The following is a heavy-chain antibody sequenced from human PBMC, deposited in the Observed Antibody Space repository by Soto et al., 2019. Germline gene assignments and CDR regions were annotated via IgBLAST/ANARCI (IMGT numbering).Heavy chain of an antibody. CDR3: ARDARIAARPIDF. CDR1: GFTFDMFW. Sequence: EVQLVESGGGVVQPGGSLRLSCVISGFTFDMFWMHWVRQVPGKGLMWVAYINGQGSSTKYADSVKGRFTISRDNAKNTLYLEMNSLRAEDTSVYYCARDARIAARPIDFWGQGTLVGVSS. CDR2: INGQGSST. J-gene: IGHJ4*02. V-gene: IGHV3-74*01. D-gene: IGHD6-6*01.